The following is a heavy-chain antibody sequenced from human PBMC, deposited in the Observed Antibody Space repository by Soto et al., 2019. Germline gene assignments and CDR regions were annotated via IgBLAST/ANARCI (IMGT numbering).Heavy chain of an antibody. CDR2: ISYDGSTK. Sequence: QVQLVESGGGVVQPGRSLRLSCAASGFTFSRYGMHWVRQAPGKGLEWVAVISYDGSTKYYADSVKGRFTISRDNSKNTLDLQMNSLRAEDTAVYYCAKSRGSGNNGMDVWGQGTTVTVSS. J-gene: IGHJ6*02. CDR3: AKSRGSGNNGMDV. D-gene: IGHD3-10*01. CDR1: GFTFSRYG. V-gene: IGHV3-30*18.